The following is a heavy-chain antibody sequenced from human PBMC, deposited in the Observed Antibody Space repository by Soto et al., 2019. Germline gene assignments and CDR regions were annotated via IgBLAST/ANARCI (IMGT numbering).Heavy chain of an antibody. CDR2: IYPGDSDT. CDR3: ARHGYFDWSLDY. V-gene: IGHV5-51*01. CDR1: GYSFTRYW. Sequence: PVESVTTSCKGSGYSFTRYWIVWVLQMPGKGLEWMGIIYPGDSDTRYSPSFQGQVTISADKSISTAYLQWSSLKASDTAMYYCARHGYFDWSLDYWGQGTLVTVSS. D-gene: IGHD3-9*01. J-gene: IGHJ4*02.